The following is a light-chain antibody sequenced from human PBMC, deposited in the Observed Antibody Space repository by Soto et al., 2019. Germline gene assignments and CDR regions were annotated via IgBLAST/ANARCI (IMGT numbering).Light chain of an antibody. CDR2: EVN. CDR3: SSYAGSNKMI. Sequence: QSVLTQPPSASGSPGQSITISCTGTSTDVGTYNYVSWYQQHPGKAPKLMIYEVNKRPSGVPDRFSGSKSGNTASLTVSGVQAEDEADYYCSSYAGSNKMIFGGGTKLTV. V-gene: IGLV2-8*01. J-gene: IGLJ2*01. CDR1: STDVGTYNY.